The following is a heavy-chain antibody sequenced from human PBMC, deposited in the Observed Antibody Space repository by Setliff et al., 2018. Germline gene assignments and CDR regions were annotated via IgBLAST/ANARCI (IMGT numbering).Heavy chain of an antibody. Sequence: KPSETLSLTCTVPGGSISDNGYFWGWVRQPPGKGLEWIGNIYFGGNTYFNPSFKSRVTMSIDTSNSQFPLKLSSVTAADTAIYYCARDASASDGRNAFDIWGQGTMVTVSS. CDR3: ARDASASDGRNAFDI. CDR1: GGSISDNGYF. J-gene: IGHJ3*02. V-gene: IGHV4-39*06. D-gene: IGHD1-26*01. CDR2: IYFGGNT.